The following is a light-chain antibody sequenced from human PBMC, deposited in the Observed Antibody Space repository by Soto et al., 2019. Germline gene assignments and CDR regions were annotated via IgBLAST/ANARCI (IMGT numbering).Light chain of an antibody. CDR1: SSNIGKNY. V-gene: IGLV1-47*01. CDR3: TGWDDSLSGWV. CDR2: RNN. J-gene: IGLJ3*02. Sequence: QSVLTQPPSASGTPGQRVTISCSGSSSNIGKNYVYWYQQLPGTAPKLLIYRNNQRPSGVPDRFSGSTSGTSASLAISGLRSEDEADYHCTGWDDSLSGWVFGGGTKLTVL.